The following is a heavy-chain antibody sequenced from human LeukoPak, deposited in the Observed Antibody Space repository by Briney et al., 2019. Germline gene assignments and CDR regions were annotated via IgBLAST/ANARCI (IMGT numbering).Heavy chain of an antibody. D-gene: IGHD4-23*01. V-gene: IGHV3-74*01. CDR1: GFTFSSYA. J-gene: IGHJ4*02. CDR3: TRDGGGLGY. Sequence: GGSLRLSCAASGFTFSSYAMSWVRQAPGKGLVWVSRINGDGTSTRYADSVKGRFTISRDNAKNMLYLQMNSLGAEDTAVYYCTRDGGGLGYWGQGTLVTVSS. CDR2: INGDGTST.